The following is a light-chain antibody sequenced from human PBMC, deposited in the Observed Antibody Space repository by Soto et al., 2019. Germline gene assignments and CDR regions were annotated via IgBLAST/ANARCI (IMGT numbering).Light chain of an antibody. V-gene: IGKV1-39*01. CDR1: QSISSY. J-gene: IGKJ1*01. Sequence: DIQMTQSPSSLSASVGDRVTITCRASQSISSYLNWYQQKPGKAPKLLIYAASSLQSGVPSRFSGSGSGTEFTLTMSSLQPEDCATYYCQHSYSTPWTFGQGTKVDIK. CDR2: AAS. CDR3: QHSYSTPWT.